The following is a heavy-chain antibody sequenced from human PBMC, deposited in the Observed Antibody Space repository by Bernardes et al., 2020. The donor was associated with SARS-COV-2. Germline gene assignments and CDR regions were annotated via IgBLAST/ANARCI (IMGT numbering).Heavy chain of an antibody. CDR3: ARGVSGGSGRNFDY. D-gene: IGHD3-10*01. CDR2: IYYSGST. Sequence: TLSLTCTVSGGSISSGGFCWSWIRQHPGKGLEWIGYIYYSGSTYYNPSLKSRVTISVDTSKNQFSLKLSSVTAADTAVYYCARGVSGGSGRNFDYWGQGTLVTVSS. V-gene: IGHV4-31*03. CDR1: GGSISSGGFC. J-gene: IGHJ4*02.